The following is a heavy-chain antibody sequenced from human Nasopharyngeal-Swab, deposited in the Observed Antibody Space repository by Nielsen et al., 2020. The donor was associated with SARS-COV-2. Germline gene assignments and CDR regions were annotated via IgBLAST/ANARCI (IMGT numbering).Heavy chain of an antibody. V-gene: IGHV5-51*01. Sequence: GESLKISCATSGYRFTDYWIAWVRQAPGKGLECMGTIFPGDSDTRYSPSFEGRVTISVDQSITTAYLYWTSLKASDTAKYYCAIGAAVGTLFHGMDVWGQGTMVTVSS. D-gene: IGHD1-26*01. CDR2: IFPGDSDT. J-gene: IGHJ6*02. CDR3: AIGAAVGTLFHGMDV. CDR1: GYRFTDYW.